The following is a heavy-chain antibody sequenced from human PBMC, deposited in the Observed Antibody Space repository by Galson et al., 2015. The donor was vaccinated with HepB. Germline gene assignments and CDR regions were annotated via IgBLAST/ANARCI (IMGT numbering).Heavy chain of an antibody. V-gene: IGHV3-30*04. J-gene: IGHJ3*02. CDR3: ARGLPQFKYQLLWYAFDM. CDR1: GFTFSNFS. CDR2: TSRGGTNK. D-gene: IGHD2-2*01. Sequence: SLRLSCAASGFTFSNFSMHWVRQAPGKGLEWVAVTSRGGTNKYYTDSVKGRFTISRDISNNTVYLQMNSLRAEDTAVYYCARGLPQFKYQLLWYAFDMWGQGTMVTVSS.